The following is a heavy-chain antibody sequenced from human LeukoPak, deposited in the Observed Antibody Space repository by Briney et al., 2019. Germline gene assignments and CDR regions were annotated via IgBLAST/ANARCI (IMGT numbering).Heavy chain of an antibody. CDR3: ARGYDILTGYSGMDV. J-gene: IGHJ6*02. CDR2: ISAYNGNT. D-gene: IGHD3-9*01. Sequence: ASVKVSCKASGYTFTSYGISWVRQAPGQGLEWMGWISAYNGNTNYAQRLQGRVTMTTDTSTSTAYMELRSLRSDDTAVYYCARGYDILTGYSGMDVWGQGTTVTVSS. V-gene: IGHV1-18*01. CDR1: GYTFTSYG.